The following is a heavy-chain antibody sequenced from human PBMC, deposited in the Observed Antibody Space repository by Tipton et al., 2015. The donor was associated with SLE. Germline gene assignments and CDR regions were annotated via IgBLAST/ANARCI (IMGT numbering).Heavy chain of an antibody. CDR1: GGSISSYY. D-gene: IGHD1-26*01. CDR2: IYYSGST. V-gene: IGHV4-59*01. CDR3: AREDWSGSYGWFDP. J-gene: IGHJ5*02. Sequence: TLSLTCTVSGGSISSYYWSWIRQPPGKGLEWIGYIYYSGSTNYNPSLKSRVTISVDTSKNQFSLNLSSVTAADTAVYYCAREDWSGSYGWFDPWGQGTLVTVSP.